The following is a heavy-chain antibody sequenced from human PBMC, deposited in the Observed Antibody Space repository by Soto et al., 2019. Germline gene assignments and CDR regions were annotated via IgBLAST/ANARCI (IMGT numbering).Heavy chain of an antibody. CDR3: AREADYVGDYYYMDV. Sequence: ASVKVSCKASGYTFTSYGISWVRQAPGQGLEWMGWISAYNGNTNYAQKLQGRVTMTTDTSTSTAYMELRSLRSDDTAVYYCAREADYVGDYYYMDVWGKGTTVTVSS. CDR1: GYTFTSYG. CDR2: ISAYNGNT. J-gene: IGHJ6*03. V-gene: IGHV1-18*01. D-gene: IGHD4-17*01.